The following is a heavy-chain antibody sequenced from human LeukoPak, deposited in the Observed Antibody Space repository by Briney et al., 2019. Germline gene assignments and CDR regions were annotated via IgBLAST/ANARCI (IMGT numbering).Heavy chain of an antibody. V-gene: IGHV3-23*01. CDR3: AKDDYDFWSGPPYDAFDI. CDR2: ISGSGGST. CDR1: GFTFSSYA. D-gene: IGHD3-3*01. Sequence: GGSLRLSCAASGFTFSSYAMSWVRQAPGKGLEWVSAISGSGGSTYYADSVKGRFTISRDNSKNTLYLQMNSLRAEDTAVYYCAKDDYDFWSGPPYDAFDIWGQGTMVTVSS. J-gene: IGHJ3*02.